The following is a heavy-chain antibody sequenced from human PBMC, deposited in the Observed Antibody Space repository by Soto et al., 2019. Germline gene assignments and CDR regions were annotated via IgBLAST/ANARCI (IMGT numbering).Heavy chain of an antibody. CDR1: GGSISSSSYY. CDR2: IFHSGST. Sequence: SETLSLTCTVSGGSISSSSYYWGWIRQPPGKGLEWIGEIFHSGSTNYNPSLKTRVTISVDKSKNQFSLKLSSVTAADTAVYYCARVYSGSYSDYWGQGTLVTVSS. V-gene: IGHV4-39*07. D-gene: IGHD1-26*01. CDR3: ARVYSGSYSDY. J-gene: IGHJ4*02.